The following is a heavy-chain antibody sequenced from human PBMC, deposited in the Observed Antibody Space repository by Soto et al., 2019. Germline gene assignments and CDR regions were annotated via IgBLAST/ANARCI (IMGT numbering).Heavy chain of an antibody. CDR3: AKSSYYGDSRYFDS. CDR1: GFTFSDSP. Sequence: EVQLLESGGGLVQPGGSLRLSCAASGFTFSDSPMTWVRQAPGKGLEWVSTFSGSGGTTYYADSVKGRFTISRDNSTNTLFLQMSTLRADDTAVYYCAKSSYYGDSRYFDSWGQGTPVTVSS. D-gene: IGHD4-17*01. V-gene: IGHV3-23*01. CDR2: FSGSGGTT. J-gene: IGHJ4*02.